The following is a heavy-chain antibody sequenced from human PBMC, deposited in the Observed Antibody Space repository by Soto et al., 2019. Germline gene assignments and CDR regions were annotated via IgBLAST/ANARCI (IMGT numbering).Heavy chain of an antibody. CDR1: CGSISDYY. D-gene: IGHD3-9*01. CDR3: ARDRRGDEDILTGYYNYGMDV. Sequence: PSETLSLTCTVSCGSISDYYWTWLRQPAWKGLEWIGHSYTSGITSYNPSLKSRVTMSLDTAMNQFSLRLSSVTAADTAVYYCARDRRGDEDILTGYYNYGMDVWGQGTTVTVSS. CDR2: SYTSGIT. V-gene: IGHV4-4*07. J-gene: IGHJ6*02.